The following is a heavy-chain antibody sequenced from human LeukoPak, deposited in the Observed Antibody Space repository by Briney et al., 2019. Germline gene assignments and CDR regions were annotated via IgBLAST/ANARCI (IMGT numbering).Heavy chain of an antibody. J-gene: IGHJ4*02. CDR3: ARDQDDSPHYFDY. V-gene: IGHV4-38-2*02. CDR1: GYSISSGYY. D-gene: IGHD3-3*01. Sequence: SETLSLTCTVSGYSISSGYYWGWIRQPPGKGLEWIGSIYHSGSTYYNPSLKSRVTISVDTSKNQFSLKLSSVTAADTAVYYCARDQDDSPHYFDYWGQGTLVTVSS. CDR2: IYHSGST.